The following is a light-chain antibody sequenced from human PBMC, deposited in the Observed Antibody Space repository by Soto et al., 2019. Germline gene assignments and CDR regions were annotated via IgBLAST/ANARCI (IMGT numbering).Light chain of an antibody. CDR1: QSISVY. Sequence: DIQVTQSPSSLPDSIGDRITITCRSSQSISVYLNWYQKKPGTPPKLLIYAASNLQGGVPSRFSGRGSGTDFTLTISSLQPEDFATYYCQQTYRTPYTFGQGTKLEI. J-gene: IGKJ2*01. CDR3: QQTYRTPYT. V-gene: IGKV1-39*01. CDR2: AAS.